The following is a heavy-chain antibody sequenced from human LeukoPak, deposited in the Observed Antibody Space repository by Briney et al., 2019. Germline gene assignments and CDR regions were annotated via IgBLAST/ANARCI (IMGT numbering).Heavy chain of an antibody. Sequence: GGSLRLSCAASGFTFSSYAMSWVRQAPGKGLEWVASIDRGDRTYCADSVKGRFTMSRDNSKSSVYLQMSSLRAEDTAVFYCARDWSRSSWYFQDWGQGTLVTVSS. CDR3: ARDWSRSSWYFQD. J-gene: IGHJ1*01. CDR1: GFTFSSYA. D-gene: IGHD6-13*01. V-gene: IGHV3-23*01. CDR2: SIDRGDRT.